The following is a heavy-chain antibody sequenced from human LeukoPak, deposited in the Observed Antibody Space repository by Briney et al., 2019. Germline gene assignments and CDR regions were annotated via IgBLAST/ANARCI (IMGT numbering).Heavy chain of an antibody. CDR2: IYYSGSI. V-gene: IGHV4-59*01. CDR3: ARGSSRGWFDP. Sequence: SETLSLTCTVSGGSISSYYWSWIRQPPGKGLEWIGYIYYSGSINYNPSLKSRVTISVDTSKNHFSLKLSSVTAADTAVYYCARGSSRGWFDPWGQGTLVTVSS. J-gene: IGHJ5*02. CDR1: GGSISSYY.